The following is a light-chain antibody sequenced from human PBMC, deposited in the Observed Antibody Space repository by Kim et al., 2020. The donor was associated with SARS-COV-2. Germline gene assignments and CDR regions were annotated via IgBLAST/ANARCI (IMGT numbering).Light chain of an antibody. V-gene: IGLV10-54*01. CDR3: SAWDSSLSAWV. CDR1: SYNVCNQG. CDR2: RNN. J-gene: IGLJ3*02. Sequence: QAGLTQPPSVSKGLRQTATLTCTGNSYNVCNQGAAWLQQHQGHPPKLLSYRNNNRPSGISERLSASRSGSTASLTITGLQPEDEADYYCSAWDSSLSAWVFGGGTQLTVL.